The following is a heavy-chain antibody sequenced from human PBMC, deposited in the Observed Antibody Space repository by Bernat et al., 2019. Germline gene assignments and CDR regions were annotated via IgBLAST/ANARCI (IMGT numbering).Heavy chain of an antibody. CDR1: GFSLSNARLG. J-gene: IGHJ4*02. V-gene: IGHV2-26*01. CDR2: IFPNDEK. CDR3: ARMIVAVAGTLYYFDY. D-gene: IGHD6-19*01. Sequence: QVTLKESGPVLVKPTETLTLTCTVSGFSLSNARLGVSWIRQPPGKALEWLAHIFPNDEKSYSTSLKSRLTIAKDTSKSQVVLTMTNMDPVETATYYCARMIVAVAGTLYYFDYWGQGTLVTVSS.